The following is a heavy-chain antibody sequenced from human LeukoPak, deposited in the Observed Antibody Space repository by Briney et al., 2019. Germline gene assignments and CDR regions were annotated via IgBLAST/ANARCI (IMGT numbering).Heavy chain of an antibody. CDR2: ISYDGSDK. J-gene: IGHJ4*02. V-gene: IGHV3-30*04. CDR1: GFTFSSYA. Sequence: PGRSLRLSCAAPGFTFSSYALHWARQAPGKGLDWVAVISYDGSDKYYADSVKGRFTISRDNSKSTLYLQMNSLRAEDTAVYYCAREKSGYSYVTQEGIDYWGQGTMVTVSS. D-gene: IGHD5-18*01. CDR3: AREKSGYSYVTQEGIDY.